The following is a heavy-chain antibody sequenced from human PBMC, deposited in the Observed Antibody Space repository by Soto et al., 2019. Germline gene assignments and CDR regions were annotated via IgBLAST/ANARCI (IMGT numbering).Heavy chain of an antibody. CDR3: ARLGGYYQALDS. D-gene: IGHD3-22*01. CDR2: IYHSGST. J-gene: IGHJ4*02. Sequence: SETLSLTCAVSGGSISSGGYSWSWIRQPPGKGLEWIGYIYHSGSTYYNPSLKSRVTISVDRSKNQFSLKLNSVTAADTALYDCARLGGYYQALDSWGQGTLVTVSS. CDR1: GGSISSGGYS. V-gene: IGHV4-30-2*01.